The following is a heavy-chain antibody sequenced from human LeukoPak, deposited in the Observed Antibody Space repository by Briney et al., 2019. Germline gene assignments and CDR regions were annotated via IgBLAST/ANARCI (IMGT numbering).Heavy chain of an antibody. CDR3: AKVAIRFLEWYYFDY. V-gene: IGHV3-30*02. CDR1: GFSFNNYG. D-gene: IGHD3-3*01. Sequence: GGSLRLSCVASGFSFNNYGTHWVRQAPGKGLEWVTFMQYDGSVEFYADSVKGRFTISRDNSKNTLYLQMNSLRAEDTAVYYCAKVAIRFLEWYYFDYWGQGTLVTVSS. J-gene: IGHJ4*02. CDR2: MQYDGSVE.